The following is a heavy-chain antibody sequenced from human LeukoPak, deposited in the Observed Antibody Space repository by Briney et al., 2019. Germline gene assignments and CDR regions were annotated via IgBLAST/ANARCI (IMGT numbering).Heavy chain of an antibody. CDR1: GFTFSNYA. CDR3: ARGDSSSSVLFDY. D-gene: IGHD6-6*01. J-gene: IGHJ4*02. CDR2: ISYDGSNK. V-gene: IGHV3-30*04. Sequence: GGSLRLSCVVSGFTFSNYAMHWVRQAPGKGLEWVAVISYDGSNKYYADSVKGRFTISRDNSKNTLYLQMNSLRAEDTAVYYCARGDSSSSVLFDYWGQGTLVTVSS.